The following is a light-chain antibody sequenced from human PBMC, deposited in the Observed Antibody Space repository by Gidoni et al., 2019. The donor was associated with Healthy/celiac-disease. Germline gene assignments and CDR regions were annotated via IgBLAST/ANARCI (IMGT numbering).Light chain of an antibody. J-gene: IGKJ1*01. Sequence: DIQMTQSPSTLSASVGDRVNITCRASQSISSWLAWYQQKPGKAPKLLIYDASSLESGVPSRFSGSGSGTEFTLTISSLQPDDFATYYCQQYNSYLCTFXQXTKVEIK. CDR3: QQYNSYLCT. CDR2: DAS. CDR1: QSISSW. V-gene: IGKV1-5*01.